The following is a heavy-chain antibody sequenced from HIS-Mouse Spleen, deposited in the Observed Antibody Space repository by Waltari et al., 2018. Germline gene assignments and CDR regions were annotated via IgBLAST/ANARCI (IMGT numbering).Heavy chain of an antibody. V-gene: IGHV2-70*15. D-gene: IGHD6-19*01. CDR3: ARIAEGYSSGWYAFDY. Sequence: QVTLRESGPALVKPTQTLTLTCTFSGFSLSTSGMCVSWIRQPPGKAPEWLARIDWEDDKYYSTSLKTRLTISKDTSKNQVVLTMTNMDPVDTATYYCARIAEGYSSGWYAFDYWGQGTLVTVSS. CDR2: IDWEDDK. J-gene: IGHJ4*02. CDR1: GFSLSTSGMC.